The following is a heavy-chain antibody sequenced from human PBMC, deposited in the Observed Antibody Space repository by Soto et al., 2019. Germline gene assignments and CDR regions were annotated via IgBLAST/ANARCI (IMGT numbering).Heavy chain of an antibody. CDR2: ISSGGKA. J-gene: IGHJ4*02. V-gene: IGHV3-53*01. Sequence: PGGSLRLSCAASGFTVSYNYMTWVRQAPGKGLEWVSLISSGGKAYYADSVKGRFTISGDISKNTLDLQMNSLRAEDTAVYYCAREDITLPGHLDYWGQGTLVTVSS. D-gene: IGHD6-19*01. CDR3: AREDITLPGHLDY. CDR1: GFTVSYNY.